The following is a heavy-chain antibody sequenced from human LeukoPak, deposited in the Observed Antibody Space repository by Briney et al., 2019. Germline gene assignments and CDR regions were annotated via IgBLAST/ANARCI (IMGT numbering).Heavy chain of an antibody. CDR2: ISYSGSA. V-gene: IGHV4-59*08. D-gene: IGHD6-13*01. CDR3: STILYSSRWYYFDY. Sequence: SETLSLTCTVSGVSITNYYWSWIRQPPGRGLEWIGYISYSGSANYSPSLKSRLTISVDTSKKQLSLRLTSVTAADSAVYYCSTILYSSRWYYFDYWGQGTLVTVSS. J-gene: IGHJ4*02. CDR1: GVSITNYY.